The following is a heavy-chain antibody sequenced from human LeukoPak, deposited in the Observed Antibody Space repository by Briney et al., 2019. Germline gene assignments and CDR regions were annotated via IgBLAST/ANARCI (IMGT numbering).Heavy chain of an antibody. J-gene: IGHJ6*03. Sequence: PGGSLRLSCAASGFTFRSYGMHWVRQATGKGPEWVAFIRYDETDKYYADSVKGRFTIFRDNSKNTLYLQMSSLRAEDTAVYYCAKATNYYYMDVWGKGTTVTVSS. CDR2: IRYDETDK. CDR3: AKATNYYYMDV. V-gene: IGHV3-30*02. CDR1: GFTFRSYG.